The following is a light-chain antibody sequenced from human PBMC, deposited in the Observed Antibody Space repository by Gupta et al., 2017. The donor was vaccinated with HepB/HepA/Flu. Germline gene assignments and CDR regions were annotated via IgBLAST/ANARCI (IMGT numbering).Light chain of an antibody. V-gene: IGKV1-16*02. CDR1: QGIGNY. Sequence: IQMTQSPSSLSASVGDRVTITWRASQGIGNYLAWFQQKPGAAPTSLIYAASSLQSGGPSKFSGSVSATDFTLTISNLQPEDFATYYCQQYHSYPLTFGQGTRLEIK. CDR2: AAS. J-gene: IGKJ5*01. CDR3: QQYHSYPLT.